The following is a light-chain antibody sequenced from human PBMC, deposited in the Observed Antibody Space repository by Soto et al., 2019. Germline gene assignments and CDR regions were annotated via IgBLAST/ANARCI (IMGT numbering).Light chain of an antibody. CDR2: EVT. V-gene: IGLV2-14*03. CDR1: RSDVGGYNY. CDR3: TSYTSSITYV. Sequence: QSVLTQPAPVSGSPGQSITISCTGTRSDVGGYNYVSWYQQHPGKAPKVMIYEVTYRPAGVSNRFSGSKSGNTAYLTISGLQAEDEADYYCTSYTSSITYVFGTGTKVTVL. J-gene: IGLJ1*01.